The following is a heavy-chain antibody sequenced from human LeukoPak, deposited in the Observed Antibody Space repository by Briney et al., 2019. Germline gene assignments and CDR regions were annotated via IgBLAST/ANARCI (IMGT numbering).Heavy chain of an antibody. V-gene: IGHV1-8*02. J-gene: IGHJ5*02. CDR2: MNPNSGNT. D-gene: IGHD1-26*01. CDR1: GYTFTSYG. CDR3: ARDIAGATKGGWFDT. Sequence: GASVKVSCKASGYTFTSYGISWVRQATGQGLEWMGWMNPNSGNTGYAQKFQGRVTMTRNTSISTAYMELSSLRSEDTALYYCARDIAGATKGGWFDTWGQGTPVTVSS.